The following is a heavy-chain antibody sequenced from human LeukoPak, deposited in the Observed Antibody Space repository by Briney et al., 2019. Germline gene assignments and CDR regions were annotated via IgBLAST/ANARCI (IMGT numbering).Heavy chain of an antibody. CDR1: GGSISSYY. D-gene: IGHD3-10*01. CDR2: IHYTGST. Sequence: PSETLSLTCTVSGGSISSYYWSWIRQPPGKGLECIGYIHYTGSTNYNPSLKSRVTISVDTSKSQFSLKLSSVTAADTAIYYCARGGYYDSGNDFRFDPWGQGTLVTVSS. CDR3: ARGGYYDSGNDFRFDP. J-gene: IGHJ5*02. V-gene: IGHV4-59*01.